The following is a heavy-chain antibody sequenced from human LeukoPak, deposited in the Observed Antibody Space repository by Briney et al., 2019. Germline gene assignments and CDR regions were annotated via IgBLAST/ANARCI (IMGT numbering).Heavy chain of an antibody. CDR2: IYYSGST. J-gene: IGHJ4*02. CDR1: GGSISSYY. D-gene: IGHD5-18*01. CDR3: ARRRDTAMVN. Sequence: PSETLSLTCTVSGGSISSYYWSWIRQPPGKGLEWIGYIYYSGSTNYNPSLKSRVTISVDTSKNQFSLKLSSATAADTAVYYCARRRDTAMVNWGQGTLVTVSS. V-gene: IGHV4-59*08.